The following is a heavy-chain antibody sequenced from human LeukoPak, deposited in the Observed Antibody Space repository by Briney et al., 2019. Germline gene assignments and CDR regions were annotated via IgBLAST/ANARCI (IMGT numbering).Heavy chain of an antibody. CDR3: AGRGGYGGYDLSW. D-gene: IGHD5-12*01. CDR2: IVYDGSNK. Sequence: GGSQRLSCAASGFTFSSYGMHWVRQAPGKGLEWVALIVYDGSNKYDESSKHYADSVKGRFTISRDNSKNTLYLQLNSLRAEDTAVYYCAGRGGYGGYDLSWWGQGTLVTVSS. V-gene: IGHV3-30*03. CDR1: GFTFSSYG. J-gene: IGHJ4*02.